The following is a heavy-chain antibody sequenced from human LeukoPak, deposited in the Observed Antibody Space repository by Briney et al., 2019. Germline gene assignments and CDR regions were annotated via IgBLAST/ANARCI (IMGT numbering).Heavy chain of an antibody. D-gene: IGHD5-18*01. J-gene: IGHJ6*03. CDR2: IRSKAYGGTT. V-gene: IGHV3-49*04. CDR1: GFTFGDYA. CDR3: TRAPWSQIRIQLWTRHDYYYMDV. Sequence: SGGSLRLSCTASGFTFGDYAMSWVRQAPGKGLEWVGFIRSKAYGGTTEYAASVKGRFTISRDDSKSIAYLQMNSLKTEDTAVYYCTRAPWSQIRIQLWTRHDYYYMDVWGKGTTVTVSS.